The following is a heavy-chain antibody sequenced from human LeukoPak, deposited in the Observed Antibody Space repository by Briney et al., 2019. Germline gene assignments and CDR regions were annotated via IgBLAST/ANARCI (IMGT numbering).Heavy chain of an antibody. CDR2: IYTSGST. CDR1: GGSISSYY. Sequence: SETLSLTCTVSGGSISSYYWSWIRQPAGKGLEWIGRIYTSGSTNYNPSLKSRVTMSVDTSKNQFSLKLSSVTAADTAVYYCARDFPAYVIGGYFDYWGQGTPVTVSS. D-gene: IGHD3-16*02. J-gene: IGHJ4*02. V-gene: IGHV4-4*07. CDR3: ARDFPAYVIGGYFDY.